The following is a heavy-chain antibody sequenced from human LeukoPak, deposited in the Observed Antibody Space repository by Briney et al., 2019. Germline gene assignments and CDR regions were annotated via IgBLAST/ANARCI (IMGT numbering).Heavy chain of an antibody. CDR1: GVSFSNKY. J-gene: IGHJ4*02. Sequence: PSETLSLTCAVYGVSFSNKYWSWIRQSPGKGLEWIGEINHSGRTNYNPSLKSRVAISIGTSKNQFSLHLTSVTAADTAMYYCARGGATPMVFVVWGQGTLVTVSS. CDR2: INHSGRT. D-gene: IGHD3-22*01. CDR3: ARGGATPMVFVV. V-gene: IGHV4-34*01.